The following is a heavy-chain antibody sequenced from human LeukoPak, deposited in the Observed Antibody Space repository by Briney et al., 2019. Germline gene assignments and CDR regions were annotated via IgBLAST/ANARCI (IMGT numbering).Heavy chain of an antibody. J-gene: IGHJ4*02. CDR2: IHYSGTT. CDR1: GGSISSSGYY. Sequence: SETLSLTCTVAGGSISSSGYYWDWIRQPPGKGLDWIGTIHYSGTTFYKSSLESRLTMSVDTSKNQFSLKLSSVTAADTAVYYCARRVDYYGSGSYFYYDYWGQGTLVTVSS. V-gene: IGHV4-39*01. CDR3: ARRVDYYGSGSYFYYDY. D-gene: IGHD3-10*01.